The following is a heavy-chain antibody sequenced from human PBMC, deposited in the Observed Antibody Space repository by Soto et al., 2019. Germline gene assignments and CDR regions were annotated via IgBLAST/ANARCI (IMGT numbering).Heavy chain of an antibody. V-gene: IGHV1-2*02. CDR2: INPNSGGT. CDR3: ARQFIRYSGNLPGY. J-gene: IGHJ4*02. D-gene: IGHD1-26*01. Sequence: GASVKVSCKASGYTFTGYYMHWVRQAPGQGLEWMGWINPNSGGTNYAQKFQGRVTMTRDTSTSTVYMELSSLRSEDTAVYYCARQFIRYSGNLPGYWGQGTLVTGSS. CDR1: GYTFTGYY.